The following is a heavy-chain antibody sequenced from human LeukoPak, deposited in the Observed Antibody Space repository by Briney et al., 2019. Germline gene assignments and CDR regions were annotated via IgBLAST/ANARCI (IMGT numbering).Heavy chain of an antibody. Sequence: ASETLSLTCIVSGGSIGSYYWSWIRQPPGKGLEWIGHIYYSGSTDYNPSLRSRVTISVDTSKNQFSLRLSSVTAADTAVYYCARDRSDGSGYYGYYFDYWGQGTLVSVSS. D-gene: IGHD3-22*01. CDR3: ARDRSDGSGYYGYYFDY. J-gene: IGHJ4*02. CDR2: IYYSGST. V-gene: IGHV4-59*01. CDR1: GGSIGSYY.